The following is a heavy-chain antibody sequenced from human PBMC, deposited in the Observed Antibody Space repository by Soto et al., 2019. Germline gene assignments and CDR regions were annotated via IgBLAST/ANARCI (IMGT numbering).Heavy chain of an antibody. CDR3: ARGGDNYEDY. V-gene: IGHV4-30-2*01. Sequence: QLQLQESGSGLVKPSQTLSLTCAVSGGSISSGGYSWSWIRQPPGKGLEWIGYIYHSGSTYYNPPLKCRVTIAVDRSKSQFSRTLSSGTAADTSVYYCARGGDNYEDYWGQGTLVTVSS. D-gene: IGHD4-4*01. CDR2: IYHSGST. J-gene: IGHJ4*02. CDR1: GGSISSGGYS.